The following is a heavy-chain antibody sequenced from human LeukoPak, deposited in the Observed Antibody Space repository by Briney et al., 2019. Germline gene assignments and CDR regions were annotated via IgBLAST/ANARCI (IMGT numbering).Heavy chain of an antibody. J-gene: IGHJ6*02. CDR2: ISYDGSNK. V-gene: IGHV3-30*18. CDR1: GFTFSSYG. D-gene: IGHD3-10*01. CDR3: AKDYATMVRGVIIYRYYYYYGMDV. Sequence: GGSLRLSCAASGFTFSSYGMHWVRQAPGKGLEWVAVISYDGSNKYYADSVKGRFTISRDNSKNTLYLQMNSLRAEDTAVYYCAKDYATMVRGVIIYRYYYYYGMDVWGQGTTVTVSS.